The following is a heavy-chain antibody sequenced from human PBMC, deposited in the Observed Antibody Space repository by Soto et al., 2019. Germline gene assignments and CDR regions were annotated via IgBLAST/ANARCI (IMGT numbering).Heavy chain of an antibody. J-gene: IGHJ4*01. CDR3: SRRGSTVTNDNLFDY. D-gene: IGHD4-17*01. CDR2: IYHSGST. CDR1: GGSISSSNW. V-gene: IGHV4-4*02. Sequence: PSETLSLTCAVSGGSISSSNWWSWVRQPPGKGLEWIGEIYHSGSTNYNPSLKSRVSISVDKSKNQFSLKLSSVTAADTAVYYCSRRGSTVTNDNLFDYWGHGTLGTGSS.